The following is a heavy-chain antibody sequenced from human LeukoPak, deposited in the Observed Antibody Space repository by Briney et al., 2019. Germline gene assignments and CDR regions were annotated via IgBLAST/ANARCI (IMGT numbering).Heavy chain of an antibody. J-gene: IGHJ4*02. CDR3: ARDLNTYGDYGFDY. CDR1: GFTFSSYS. D-gene: IGHD4-17*01. Sequence: PGGPLRLSCAASGFTFSSYSMNWVRQAPGKGLEWVSSISSSSSYIYYADSVKGRFTISRDNAKNSLYLQMNSLRAEDTAVYYCARDLNTYGDYGFDYWGQGTLVTVSS. V-gene: IGHV3-21*01. CDR2: ISSSSSYI.